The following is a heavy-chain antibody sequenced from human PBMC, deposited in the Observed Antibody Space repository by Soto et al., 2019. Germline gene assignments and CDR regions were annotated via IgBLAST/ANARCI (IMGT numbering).Heavy chain of an antibody. J-gene: IGHJ4*02. D-gene: IGHD3-10*01. CDR2: ISYDGSNK. CDR1: GFTFSSYG. V-gene: IGHV3-30*18. CDR3: AKEPRGPSY. Sequence: QVQLVESGGGVVQPGRSLRLSCAASGFTFSSYGMHWVRQAPGKGLEWVAVISYDGSNKYYADSVKGRFTISRDNSKNTRYLQMNSLRAEDTAVYYCAKEPRGPSYWGQGTLVTVCS.